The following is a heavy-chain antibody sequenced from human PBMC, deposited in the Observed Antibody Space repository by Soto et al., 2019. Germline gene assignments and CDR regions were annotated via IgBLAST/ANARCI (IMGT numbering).Heavy chain of an antibody. CDR1: GYSFTRYW. CDR2: SYPRDSDT. V-gene: IGHV5-51*01. D-gene: IGHD3-10*01. J-gene: IGHJ6*02. Sequence: ESLKISFKGFGYSFTRYWIGWVRQIPGKGLEWMGISYPRDSDTRYSPSFQGQVTISADKSISTAYLQWSSLKASDTAMDYCARGVSPGVYYYYGMDVWGQGTTVTVSS. CDR3: ARGVSPGVYYYYGMDV.